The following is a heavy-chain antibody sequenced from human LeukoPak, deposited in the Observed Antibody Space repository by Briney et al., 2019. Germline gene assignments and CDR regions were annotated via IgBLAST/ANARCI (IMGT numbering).Heavy chain of an antibody. D-gene: IGHD3-16*01. Sequence: GASVKVSCKASGYTFTSYDINWVRQATGQGLEWMGWMNPNSGNTGYAQKFQGRVTMTRNTSISTAYMELSSLRSQDTAVYYCARLAGGSYYYYGMDVWGQGTTVTVSS. V-gene: IGHV1-8*01. CDR1: GYTFTSYD. CDR2: MNPNSGNT. CDR3: ARLAGGSYYYYGMDV. J-gene: IGHJ6*02.